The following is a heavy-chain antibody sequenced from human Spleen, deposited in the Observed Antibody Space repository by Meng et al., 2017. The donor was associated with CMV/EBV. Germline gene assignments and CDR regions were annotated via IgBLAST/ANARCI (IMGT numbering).Heavy chain of an antibody. Sequence: GSLRLSCTVSGGSISSSSYYWGWIRQPPGKGLEWIGSIYYSGSTYYNPSLKSRVTISVDTSKNQFSLKLSSVTAADTAVYYCARDGLYYDILTGYSLNWFDPWGQGTLVTVSS. V-gene: IGHV4-39*07. CDR1: GGSISSSSYY. J-gene: IGHJ5*02. CDR2: IYYSGST. D-gene: IGHD3-9*01. CDR3: ARDGLYYDILTGYSLNWFDP.